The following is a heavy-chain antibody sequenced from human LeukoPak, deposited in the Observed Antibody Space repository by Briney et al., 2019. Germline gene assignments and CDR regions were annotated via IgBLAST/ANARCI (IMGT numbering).Heavy chain of an antibody. CDR2: INPGGGGT. J-gene: IGHJ4*02. D-gene: IGHD6-6*01. CDR3: ARDAYSSSYIDY. CDR1: GYTFTSYY. V-gene: IGHV1-46*01. Sequence: ASVKVSCKASGYTFTSYYMHWVRQAPGQGLEWMGIINPGGGGTSYAQKFQGRVTMTRDMSTSTVYMELSSLRSEDTAVYYCARDAYSSSYIDYWGQGTLVTVSS.